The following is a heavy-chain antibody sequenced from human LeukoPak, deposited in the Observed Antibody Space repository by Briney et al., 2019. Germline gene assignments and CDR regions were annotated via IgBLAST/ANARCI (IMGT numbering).Heavy chain of an antibody. Sequence: GASVKVSCKASGYSFSDYYVHWLRQAPGQGLEWMGWINPDNGGTNYAQNFQGRVTMSRDTYISTVYMDLSRLTSDDTAVFYCVRESRVGNWFDPWGQGTQVTVSS. CDR3: VRESRVGNWFDP. V-gene: IGHV1-2*02. CDR1: GYSFSDYY. D-gene: IGHD2-15*01. CDR2: INPDNGGT. J-gene: IGHJ5*02.